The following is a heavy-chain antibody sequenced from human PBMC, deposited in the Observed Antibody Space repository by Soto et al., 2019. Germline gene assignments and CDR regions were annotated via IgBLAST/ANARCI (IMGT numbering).Heavy chain of an antibody. CDR3: VKDDGGHPDGMDV. D-gene: IGHD2-15*01. CDR2: ISSNGGST. J-gene: IGHJ6*02. Sequence: PGGSLRLSCSASGFTFSSYAMHWVRQAPGKGLEYVSAISSNGGSTYYADSVKGRFTISRDNSKNTLYLQMSSLRAEDTAVYYCVKDDGGHPDGMDVWGQGTTVTVSS. V-gene: IGHV3-64D*06. CDR1: GFTFSSYA.